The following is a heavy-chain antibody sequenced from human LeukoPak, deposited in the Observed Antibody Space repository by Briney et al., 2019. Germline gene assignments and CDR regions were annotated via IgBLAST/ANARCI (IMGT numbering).Heavy chain of an antibody. CDR3: ARDRPEYYGSGSYFTDY. CDR1: GGSISSYY. Sequence: SETLSLTCTVSGGSISSYYWSWIRQPPGKGLEWTGYIYYSGSTNYNPSLKSRVTISVDTSKNQFSLKLSSVTAADTAVYYCARDRPEYYGSGSYFTDYWGQGTLVTVSS. J-gene: IGHJ4*02. CDR2: IYYSGST. D-gene: IGHD3-10*01. V-gene: IGHV4-59*01.